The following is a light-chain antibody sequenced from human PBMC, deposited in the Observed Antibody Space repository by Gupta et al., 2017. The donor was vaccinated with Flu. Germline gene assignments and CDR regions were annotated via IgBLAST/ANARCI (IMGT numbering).Light chain of an antibody. J-gene: IGLJ2*01. CDR2: GNS. Sequence: VTISCTGSSCNIVAGYDVHWYQQLPGTAPKLLIYGNSNRPSGVPDRFSGSKSGTSASLAITGLQAEDEADYYCESYDSSLSACVFGGGTKLTVL. V-gene: IGLV1-40*01. CDR1: SCNIVAGYD. CDR3: ESYDSSLSACV.